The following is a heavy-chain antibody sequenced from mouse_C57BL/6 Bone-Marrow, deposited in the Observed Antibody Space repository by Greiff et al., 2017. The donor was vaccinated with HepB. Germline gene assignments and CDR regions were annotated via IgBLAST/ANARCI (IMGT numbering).Heavy chain of an antibody. Sequence: EVQLQESGPGLVKPSQSLSLTCSVTGYSITSGYYWNWIRQFPGNKLEWMGYISYDGSNNYNPSLKNRISITRDTSKNQFFLKLNSVTTEDTATYYCEAYGSSYENAMDYWGQGTSVTVSS. J-gene: IGHJ4*01. CDR2: ISYDGSN. CDR3: EAYGSSYENAMDY. V-gene: IGHV3-6*01. D-gene: IGHD1-1*01. CDR1: GYSITSGYY.